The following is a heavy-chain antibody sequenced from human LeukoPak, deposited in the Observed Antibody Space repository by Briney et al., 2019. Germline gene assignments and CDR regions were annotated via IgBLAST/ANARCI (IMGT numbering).Heavy chain of an antibody. J-gene: IGHJ4*02. CDR3: ARSTDYYDTSGYLTYYFDY. Sequence: PGGSLRLSCAASGFIFSSYDMNWVRQAPGKGLEWVSYISSSGNSIYYADSVKGRFTISRDNAKNSLYLQMNSLRAEDMAVYYCARSTDYYDTSGYLTYYFDYSGQGTLVTASS. CDR1: GFIFSSYD. CDR2: ISSSGNSI. D-gene: IGHD3-22*01. V-gene: IGHV3-48*03.